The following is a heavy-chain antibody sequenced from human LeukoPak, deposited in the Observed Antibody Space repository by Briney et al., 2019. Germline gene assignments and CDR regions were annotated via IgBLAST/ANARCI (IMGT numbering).Heavy chain of an antibody. V-gene: IGHV4-39*01. D-gene: IGHD6-19*01. Sequence: PSETLSLTCTVSGASITSSGSCWGWLRQPPGKWLEWIGSLYYSGSTYYNPSLKSRVTISVDTSKNQFSLKLNSVSAADSAVYYCARRKIEVAGIIDYWGRGTLVTVSS. CDR3: ARRKIEVAGIIDY. J-gene: IGHJ4*02. CDR1: GASITSSGSC. CDR2: LYYSGST.